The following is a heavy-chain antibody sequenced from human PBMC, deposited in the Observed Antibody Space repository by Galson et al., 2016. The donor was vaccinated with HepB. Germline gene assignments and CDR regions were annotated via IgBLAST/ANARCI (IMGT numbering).Heavy chain of an antibody. CDR3: NTVFGYGTNWGPFDP. D-gene: IGHD6-13*01. Sequence: SLRLSCAASGFTFSNAWMTWVRQVPGKGLEWVGRIKSETDGGTTDLAAPVKGRFSISRDDSKNMLYLQMNSLKTEDTAVYYCNTVFGYGTNWGPFDPWGQGTLVTVSS. CDR1: GFTFSNAW. V-gene: IGHV3-15*01. J-gene: IGHJ5*02. CDR2: IKSETDGGTT.